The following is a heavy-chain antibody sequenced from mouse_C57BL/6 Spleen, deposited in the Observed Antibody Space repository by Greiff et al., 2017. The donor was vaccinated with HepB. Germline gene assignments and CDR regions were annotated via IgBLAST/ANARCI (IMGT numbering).Heavy chain of an antibody. CDR3: ARGGDGFAY. J-gene: IGHJ3*01. CDR1: GFTFSSYA. Sequence: EVMLVESGGGLVKPGGSLKLSCAASGFTFSSYAMSWVRQTPEKRLEWVATISDGGSYTYYPDNVKGRFTISRDNAKNNLYLQMSHLKSEDTAMYYCARGGDGFAYWGQGTLVTVSA. V-gene: IGHV5-4*03. CDR2: ISDGGSYT.